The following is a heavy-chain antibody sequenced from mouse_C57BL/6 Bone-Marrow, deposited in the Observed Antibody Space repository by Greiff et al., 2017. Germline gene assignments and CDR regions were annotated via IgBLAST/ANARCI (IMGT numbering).Heavy chain of an antibody. Sequence: QVQLQQPGAELVKPGASVKLSCKASGYTFTSYWMHWVKQRPGQGLEWIGMIHPNSGSTNYNEKFKSKATLTVDKSSSTAYMQLSSLTSEDPAVYYCAMVPVVPFAYWAKGLWSLSLQ. CDR3: AMVPVVPFAY. CDR1: GYTFTSYW. D-gene: IGHD1-1*01. V-gene: IGHV1-64*01. J-gene: IGHJ3*01. CDR2: IHPNSGST.